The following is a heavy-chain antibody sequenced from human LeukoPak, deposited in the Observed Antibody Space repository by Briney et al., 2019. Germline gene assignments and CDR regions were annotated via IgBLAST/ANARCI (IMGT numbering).Heavy chain of an antibody. CDR2: IIPIFGTA. CDR1: GGTFSSYA. Sequence: ASVKVSCKASGGTFSSYAISWVRQAPGQGLEWMGGIIPIFGTANYAQKFQGRVTITTDESTSTAYMELSSLRSEDTAMYYCATQSITIFGVVINSWFDPWGQGTLVTVSS. V-gene: IGHV1-69*05. J-gene: IGHJ5*02. CDR3: ATQSITIFGVVINSWFDP. D-gene: IGHD3-3*01.